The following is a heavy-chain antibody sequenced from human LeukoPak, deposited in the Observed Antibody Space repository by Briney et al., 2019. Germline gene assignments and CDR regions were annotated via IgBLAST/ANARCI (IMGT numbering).Heavy chain of an antibody. CDR1: GFTLSSYE. CDR3: AELGITMIGGV. J-gene: IGHJ6*04. V-gene: IGHV3-48*03. CDR2: ISSSGSTI. Sequence: GGSLRLSRAASGFTLSSYEMNWVRQAPGKGREWVSYISSSGSTIYYADSVKSRFTTSRDNAKNSLYLQMNSLRAEDTAVYYCAELGITMIGGVWGKGTTVTISS. D-gene: IGHD3-10*02.